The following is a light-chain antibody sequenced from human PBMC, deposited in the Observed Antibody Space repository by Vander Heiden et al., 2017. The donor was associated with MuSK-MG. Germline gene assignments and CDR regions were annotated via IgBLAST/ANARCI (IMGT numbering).Light chain of an antibody. CDR1: QSISSY. CDR3: QQRNSNPIT. Sequence: SQPTQPPSSLSASVGDRVTITCRASQSISSYLAWYQQKPGKAPKLLIYAASSLQSGVPSRFSGSGSGTDFTLTISSLQPEDFATYYCQQRNSNPITFGQGTRLEIK. CDR2: AAS. V-gene: IGKV1-39*01. J-gene: IGKJ5*01.